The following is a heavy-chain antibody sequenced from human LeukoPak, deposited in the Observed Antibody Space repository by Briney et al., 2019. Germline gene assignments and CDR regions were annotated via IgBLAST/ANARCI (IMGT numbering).Heavy chain of an antibody. CDR3: ARAMVRGVIPLGY. Sequence: ASVKVSCKASGYTFTSYYMHWVRQAPGQGLEWMGIINPSGGSTSYAQKFQGRVTMTRDTSTSTVYMELSSLRSEDPAVYSCARAMVRGVIPLGYWGQGTLVTVSS. D-gene: IGHD3-10*01. CDR2: INPSGGST. J-gene: IGHJ4*02. CDR1: GYTFTSYY. V-gene: IGHV1-46*01.